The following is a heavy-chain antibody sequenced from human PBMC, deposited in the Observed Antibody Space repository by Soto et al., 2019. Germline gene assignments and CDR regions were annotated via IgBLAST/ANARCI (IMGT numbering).Heavy chain of an antibody. CDR1: GDTFTDYY. D-gene: IGHD2-21*02. J-gene: IGHJ4*02. Sequence: QVQLMQSGAEVKKPGASVKVSCKASGDTFTDYYIHWVRQAPGQGLEWMGTVNPSGGHTTYAQHFLGRVTMTRDPSTSTLYMELTSLTSDETAIYYCARGGHVVVVTAALDYWGQGTLVTVSS. V-gene: IGHV1-46*01. CDR2: VNPSGGHT. CDR3: ARGGHVVVVTAALDY.